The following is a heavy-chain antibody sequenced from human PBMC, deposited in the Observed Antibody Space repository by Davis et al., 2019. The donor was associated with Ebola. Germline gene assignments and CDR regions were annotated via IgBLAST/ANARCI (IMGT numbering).Heavy chain of an antibody. CDR2: ISYDGSNK. D-gene: IGHD3-3*02. J-gene: IGHJ6*04. CDR1: GFTFSSYG. V-gene: IGHV3-30*18. CDR3: AKVARIFGVVTISYGMDV. Sequence: PGGSLRLSCAASGFTFSSYGMHWVRQAPGKGLEWVAVISYDGSNKYYADSVKGRFTISRDNSKNTLYLQMNSLRAEDTAVYYCAKVARIFGVVTISYGMDVWGKGTTVTVSS.